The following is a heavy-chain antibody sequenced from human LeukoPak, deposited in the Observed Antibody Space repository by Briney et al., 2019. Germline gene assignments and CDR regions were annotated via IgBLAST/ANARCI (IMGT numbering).Heavy chain of an antibody. CDR2: IYTSGST. J-gene: IGHJ4*02. V-gene: IGHV4-61*02. CDR3: ARLIGAWFNSGWYSDY. CDR1: GGSISSGSYY. Sequence: PSETLSLTCTVSGGSISSGSYYWSWIRQPAGKGLEWIGRIYTSGSTNYNPSLKSRVTISVDTSKNQFSLKLSSVTAADTAVYYCARLIGAWFNSGWYSDYWGQGTLVTVSS. D-gene: IGHD6-19*01.